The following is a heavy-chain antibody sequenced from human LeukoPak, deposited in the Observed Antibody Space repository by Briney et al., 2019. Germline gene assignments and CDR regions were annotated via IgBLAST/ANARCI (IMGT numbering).Heavy chain of an antibody. D-gene: IGHD3-16*02. CDR3: ARSTYYDYVWGSYRPFDY. J-gene: IGHJ4*02. CDR2: IYYSGST. V-gene: IGHV4-39*01. CDR1: GGSISSSSYY. Sequence: SETLSLTCTVSGGSISSSSYYWGWICQPPGKGLEWIGSIYYSGSTYYNPSLKSRVTISVDTSKNQFSLKLSSVTAADTAVYYCARSTYYDYVWGSYRPFDYWGQGTLVTVSS.